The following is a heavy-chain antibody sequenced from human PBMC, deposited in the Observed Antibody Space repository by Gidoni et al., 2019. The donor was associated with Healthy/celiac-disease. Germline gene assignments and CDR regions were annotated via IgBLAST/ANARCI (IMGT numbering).Heavy chain of an antibody. J-gene: IGHJ4*02. CDR3: AKEHDQWLDYFDY. CDR2: ISYDGSNK. Sequence: QVQLVESGGGVVQPGRSLRLSCAASGFTFRNYGMHWVRQAPGKGLEWVEVISYDGSNKYDADSVKGRFTISRDNSKNTLYLQMNSLRAEDTAVYYCAKEHDQWLDYFDYWGQGTLVTVSS. CDR1: GFTFRNYG. D-gene: IGHD6-19*01. V-gene: IGHV3-30*18.